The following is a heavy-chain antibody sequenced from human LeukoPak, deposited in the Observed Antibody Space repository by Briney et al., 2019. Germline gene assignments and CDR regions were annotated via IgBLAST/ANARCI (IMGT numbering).Heavy chain of an antibody. CDR1: GFTFSSYA. J-gene: IGHJ4*02. CDR3: AKAQRITMVRGAFDY. V-gene: IGHV3-23*01. CDR2: ISGSGGST. Sequence: GGSLRLSCAASGFTFSSYAMSWVRQAPGKGLEWVSAISGSGGSTYYADSVKGRFTISRDNSKNTLYLQMNSLRAEDTAVYYCAKAQRITMVRGAFDYWGQGTLVTVSS. D-gene: IGHD3-10*01.